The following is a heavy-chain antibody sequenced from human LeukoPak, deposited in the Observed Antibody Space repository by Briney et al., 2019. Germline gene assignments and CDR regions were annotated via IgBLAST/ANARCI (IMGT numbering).Heavy chain of an antibody. J-gene: IGHJ4*02. V-gene: IGHV4-39*02. CDR3: ARDEAAMALFDY. CDR2: IYYSGST. D-gene: IGHD5-18*01. CDR1: GGSIGSSSYY. Sequence: PSETLSLTCTVSGGSIGSSSYYWGWIRQPPGTGLEWIGSIYYSGSTYYNPSLKSRVTISVDTSKNQFSLKLSSVTAADTAVYYCARDEAAMALFDYWGQGTLVTVSS.